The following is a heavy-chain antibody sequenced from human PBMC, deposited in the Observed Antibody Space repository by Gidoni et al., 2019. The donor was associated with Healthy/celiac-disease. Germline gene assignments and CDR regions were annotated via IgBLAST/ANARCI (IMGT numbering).Heavy chain of an antibody. CDR3: ARISAGDSGSYSLFDY. D-gene: IGHD1-26*01. Sequence: QVTLWESGPALVQPTQTLTLTCTFSGFSLSTSGMCVSWIRQPPGKALECLARIDLDDDKYYSTSLKTRLTISKDTSKNQVVLTMTNMDPVDTATYYCARISAGDSGSYSLFDYWGQGTLVTVSS. CDR2: IDLDDDK. CDR1: GFSLSTSGMC. J-gene: IGHJ4*02. V-gene: IGHV2-70*15.